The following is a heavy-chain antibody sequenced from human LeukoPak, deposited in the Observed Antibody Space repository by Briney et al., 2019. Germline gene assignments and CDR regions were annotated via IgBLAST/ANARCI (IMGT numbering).Heavy chain of an antibody. D-gene: IGHD5-18*01. V-gene: IGHV4-34*01. J-gene: IGHJ5*02. Sequence: PSETLSLTCAVYGGSFSGYYWSWIRQPPGKGLEWIGEINHSGSTNYNPSLKSRVTISVDTSKNQFSLKLSSVTAADTAVYYCARYAPLRGYSLFWFDPWGQGTLVTVSS. CDR3: ARYAPLRGYSLFWFDP. CDR2: INHSGST. CDR1: GGSFSGYY.